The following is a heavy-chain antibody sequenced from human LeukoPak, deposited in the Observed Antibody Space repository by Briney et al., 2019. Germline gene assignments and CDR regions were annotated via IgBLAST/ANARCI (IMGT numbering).Heavy chain of an antibody. CDR2: INHSGST. J-gene: IGHJ5*02. V-gene: IGHV4-34*01. CDR1: GGSFSGYY. Sequence: AETLSLTCAAYGGSFSGYYWSWLRQPPGKGLEWVGEINHSGSTNYNPSLKSRVTISVDTSTNQFSLKLSSVTAADTAVYYCAREWGIGFGYGWFAPWGQGTLVTVSS. CDR3: AREWGIGFGYGWFAP. D-gene: IGHD3-10*01.